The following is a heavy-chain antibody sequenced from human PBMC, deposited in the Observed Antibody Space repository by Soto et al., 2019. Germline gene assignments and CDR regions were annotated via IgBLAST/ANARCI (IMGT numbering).Heavy chain of an antibody. CDR3: QKDPERSSGWSLNY. D-gene: IGHD6-19*01. CDR2: ISYDGSNK. CDR1: GFTFSSYG. Sequence: GGSLRLSCAASGFTFSSYGMHWVRQAPGKGLEWVAVISYDGSNKYYADSVKGRFTISRDNSKNTLYLQMNSLRAEDTAVYYCQKDPERSSGWSLNYWGQGTLVTVSS. V-gene: IGHV3-30*18. J-gene: IGHJ4*02.